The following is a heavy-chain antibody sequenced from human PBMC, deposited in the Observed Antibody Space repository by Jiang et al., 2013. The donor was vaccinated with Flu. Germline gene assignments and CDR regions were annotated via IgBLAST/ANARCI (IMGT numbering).Heavy chain of an antibody. D-gene: IGHD3-16*01. CDR2: LLQWLH. J-gene: IGHJ3*01. CDR1: APPSAVVLTT. CDR3: ARGGGNNYAGSVFDV. V-gene: IGHV4-31*02. Sequence: QLVESGPGLVKFSQTLSSLVVSLAPPSAVVLTTGAGSASTRKGPGVDWVHLLQWLHFLQPSLTSRPTISMDMSKNQFSLRLTSVTAADTAIYYCARGGGNNYAGSVFDVWGQGTTVTVSS.